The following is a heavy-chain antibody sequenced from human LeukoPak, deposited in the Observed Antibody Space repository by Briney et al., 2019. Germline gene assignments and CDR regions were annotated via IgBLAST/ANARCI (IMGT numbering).Heavy chain of an antibody. Sequence: GASVKVSCKASGYTFTSYGISWVRQAPGQGLEWMGWISTYNGNTNYAQKLQGRVTMTTDTSTSTAYMELRSLRSDDTAVYYCARVGGSGSYYKGDAFDIWGQGTMVTVSS. J-gene: IGHJ3*02. V-gene: IGHV1-18*01. CDR2: ISTYNGNT. D-gene: IGHD3-10*01. CDR3: ARVGGSGSYYKGDAFDI. CDR1: GYTFTSYG.